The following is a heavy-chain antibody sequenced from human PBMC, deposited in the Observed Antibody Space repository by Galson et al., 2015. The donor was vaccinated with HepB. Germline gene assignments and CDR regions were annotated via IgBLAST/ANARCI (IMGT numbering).Heavy chain of an antibody. V-gene: IGHV5-51*03. CDR3: ARSFYGDYSGLPYYYGMDA. CDR2: IYPGDSDT. J-gene: IGHJ6*02. D-gene: IGHD4-17*01. CDR1: GYSFTSYW. Sequence: QAGAEVKKPGESLKISCKGSGYSFTSYWIGWVRQMPGKGLEWMGIIYPGDSDTRYRPSFQGQVTISADKSISTAYLQWSSLKASDPAMYYCARSFYGDYSGLPYYYGMDAWGQGTPLPVSS.